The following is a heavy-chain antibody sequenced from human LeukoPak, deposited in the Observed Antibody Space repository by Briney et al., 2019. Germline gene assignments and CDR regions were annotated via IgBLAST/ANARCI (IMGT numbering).Heavy chain of an antibody. CDR1: GGTFGSYA. V-gene: IGHV1-69*05. D-gene: IGHD2-15*01. CDR3: AGVVVAANYYYYMDV. Sequence: GASVKVSCKACGGTFGSYAISWVRQAPGQGLEWMGGIIPIFGTANYAQKFQGRVTITTDESTSTAYMELSSLRSEDTAVYYCAGVVVAANYYYYMDVWGKGTTVTVSS. J-gene: IGHJ6*03. CDR2: IIPIFGTA.